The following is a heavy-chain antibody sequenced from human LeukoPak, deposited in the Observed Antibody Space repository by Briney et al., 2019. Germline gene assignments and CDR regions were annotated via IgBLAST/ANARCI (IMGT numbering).Heavy chain of an antibody. CDR3: ARLSNSMVRGVMTYYYMDV. CDR2: INPNSGGT. Sequence: ASVKVSCKASGYTFTGYYMHWVRQAPGQGLEWMGWINPNSGGTNYAQKFQGRVTMTRDTSISTAYMELSSLRSDDTAVYYCARLSNSMVRGVMTYYYMDVWGKGTTVTVSS. D-gene: IGHD3-10*01. CDR1: GYTFTGYY. V-gene: IGHV1-2*02. J-gene: IGHJ6*03.